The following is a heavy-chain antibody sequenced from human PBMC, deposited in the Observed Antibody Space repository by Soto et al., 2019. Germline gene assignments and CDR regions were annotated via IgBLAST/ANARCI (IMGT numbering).Heavy chain of an antibody. V-gene: IGHV3-7*01. CDR2: IKQDGSEK. Sequence: EVQLVESGGGLVQPGGSLRLSCAASGFTFSSYWMSWVRQAPGKGLEWVANIKQDGSEKYYVDSVKGRFTISRDNAKNSLYLQMNSLRAEDTAVYYCARRHEGDIPYYYYYYMDVWGKGTTVTVSS. D-gene: IGHD3-10*01. J-gene: IGHJ6*03. CDR1: GFTFSSYW. CDR3: ARRHEGDIPYYYYYYMDV.